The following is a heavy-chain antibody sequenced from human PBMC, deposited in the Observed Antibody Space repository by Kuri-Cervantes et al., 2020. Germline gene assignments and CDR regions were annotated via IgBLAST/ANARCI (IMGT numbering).Heavy chain of an antibody. V-gene: IGHV3-11*01. CDR3: ARWVGGLDV. J-gene: IGHJ6*02. D-gene: IGHD1-26*01. CDR2: ISQSGTSM. Sequence: GESLKISCAASGFTFSDYYMSWIRQAPGKGLEWVSYISQSGTSMIHADSVKGRFTTSRNNAKNSLYLQMSSLRVEDTAIYYCARWVGGLDVWGQGTTVTVSS. CDR1: GFTFSDYY.